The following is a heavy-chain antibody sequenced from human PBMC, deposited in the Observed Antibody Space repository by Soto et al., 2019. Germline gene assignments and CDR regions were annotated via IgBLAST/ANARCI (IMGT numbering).Heavy chain of an antibody. CDR1: GFTFSSYW. CDR3: ARDTLYTGSSKLGHY. CDR2: IKQDGSEK. J-gene: IGHJ4*02. V-gene: IGHV3-7*01. Sequence: EVQLVESGGGLVQPGGSLRLSCAASGFTFSSYWMSWVRQAPGKGLEWVANIKQDGSEKYYVDSVKGRFTISRDNAKNSLYLQMNSLRAEETAVYYCARDTLYTGSSKLGHYWGQGTLVTVSS. D-gene: IGHD1-26*01.